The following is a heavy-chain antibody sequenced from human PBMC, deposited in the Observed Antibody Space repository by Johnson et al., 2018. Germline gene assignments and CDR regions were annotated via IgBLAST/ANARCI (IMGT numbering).Heavy chain of an antibody. V-gene: IGHV3-7*01. CDR3: AREKPTWVDYYYYYYGMDV. J-gene: IGHJ6*02. D-gene: IGHD3/OR15-3a*01. Sequence: VQLVESGGGLVQPGGSLRLSCAASGFTFSSHWMSWVRQAPGKGLEWVANIKQDGSERYYVDSVKGRFTISRDNAKNSLYLQMSSLRAEDRAVYYCAREKPTWVDYYYYYYGMDVWGQGTTVTVSS. CDR2: IKQDGSER. CDR1: GFTFSSHW.